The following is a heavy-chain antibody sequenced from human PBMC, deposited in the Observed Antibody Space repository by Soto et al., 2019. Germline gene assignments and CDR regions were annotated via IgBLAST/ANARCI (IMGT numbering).Heavy chain of an antibody. CDR2: INDRGGST. D-gene: IGHD5-12*01. CDR3: ARGGRWLQSPSFDY. V-gene: IGHV3-23*01. Sequence: SLRLSCAASGFLFSTYAMSWVRQAPGKGLEWVSGINDRGGSTYYADSVKGRFTISRDNSKNGLYLQMNSLRDEDTAVYYCARGGRWLQSPSFDYWGQGTLVTVSS. CDR1: GFLFSTYA. J-gene: IGHJ4*02.